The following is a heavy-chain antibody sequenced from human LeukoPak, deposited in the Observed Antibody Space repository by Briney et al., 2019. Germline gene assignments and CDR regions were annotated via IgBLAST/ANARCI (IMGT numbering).Heavy chain of an antibody. V-gene: IGHV1-18*01. CDR2: INTYNGNT. CDR1: GYAFTSYG. J-gene: IGHJ4*02. Sequence: ASVKVSCKASGYAFTSYGITWVRQAPGQGLEWMGWINTYNGNTNYVQKLQGRVTMTTDTSTSTAYMELRSLRSDDTALYYCARNSHGYRRGWLQFNFDYWGQGSLVTVSS. CDR3: ARNSHGYRRGWLQFNFDY. D-gene: IGHD5-24*01.